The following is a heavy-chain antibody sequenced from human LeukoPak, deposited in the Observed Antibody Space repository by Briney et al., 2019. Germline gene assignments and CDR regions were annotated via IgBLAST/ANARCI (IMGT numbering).Heavy chain of an antibody. CDR2: INPNSGGT. CDR3: ARQSSSSAIFWDY. CDR1: GYTFTGYY. J-gene: IGHJ4*02. Sequence: GASVKVSCKASGYTFTGYYMHWVRQAPGQGLEWMGWINPNSGGTNYAQKFQGRVTMTRDTSISTAYMELSRLRSDDTAVYYCARQSSSSAIFWDYWGQGTLVTVSS. D-gene: IGHD6-6*01. V-gene: IGHV1-2*02.